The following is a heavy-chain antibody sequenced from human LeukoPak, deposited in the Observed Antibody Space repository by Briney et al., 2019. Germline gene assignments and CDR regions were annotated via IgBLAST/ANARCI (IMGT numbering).Heavy chain of an antibody. CDR3: ARERTVGATPNDC. J-gene: IGHJ4*02. Sequence: SETLSLTCAVYGGSFSGYYWSWIRQPPGKGLEWIGEINHSGSTNYNPSLKSRVTISVDTSKNQFSLKLSSVTAADTAVYYCARERTVGATPNDCWGQGTLVTVSS. CDR1: GGSFSGYY. D-gene: IGHD1-26*01. V-gene: IGHV4-34*01. CDR2: INHSGST.